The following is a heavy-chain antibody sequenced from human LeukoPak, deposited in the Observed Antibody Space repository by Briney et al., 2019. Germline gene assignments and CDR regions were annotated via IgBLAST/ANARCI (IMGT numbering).Heavy chain of an antibody. Sequence: GGSLRLSCAASGFTFSSYEMNWVRQAPGKGLEWVSYISSSGRTFYYADSVKGRFTISRDNAKNSLYLQMNSLRAEDTAVYYCARFLKTGYWAHYYYFDLWGRGTLVTVSS. CDR3: ARFLKTGYWAHYYYFDL. J-gene: IGHJ2*01. V-gene: IGHV3-48*03. CDR1: GFTFSSYE. CDR2: ISSSGRTF. D-gene: IGHD3-9*01.